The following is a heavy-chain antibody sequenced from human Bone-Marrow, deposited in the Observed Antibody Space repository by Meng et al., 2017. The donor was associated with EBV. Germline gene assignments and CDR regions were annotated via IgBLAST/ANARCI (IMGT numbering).Heavy chain of an antibody. CDR3: ARLPGLDY. V-gene: IGHV1-3*01. D-gene: IGHD3-10*01. Sequence: QVQLVQSGAEVKKPXXSVKVSCKASGYTFTNYAMHWVRQAPGQRLEWMGWINVVNGNTKYSHKFQDRVTISRDTSANTVYMELNSLTSEDTTVYYCARLPGLDYWGQGTLCNVSS. J-gene: IGHJ4*02. CDR2: INVVNGNT. CDR1: GYTFTNYA.